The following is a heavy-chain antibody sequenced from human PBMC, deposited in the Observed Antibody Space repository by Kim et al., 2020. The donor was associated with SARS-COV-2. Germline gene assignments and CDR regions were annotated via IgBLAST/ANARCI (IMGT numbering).Heavy chain of an antibody. V-gene: IGHV1-46*01. J-gene: IGHJ4*02. D-gene: IGHD3-3*01. CDR3: TRGPHIRKWDFWIGYPY. CDR2: NNPNVGNT. Sequence: ASVKVSCKTSGYIFSNFYLYWVRQAPGHGLEWMGMNNPNVGNTRYAQKFLGRFTVTRDTATSTLYMDLSSLRPEDTAVYYCTRGPHIRKWDFWIGYPYWGQGTLVTVS. CDR1: GYIFSNFY.